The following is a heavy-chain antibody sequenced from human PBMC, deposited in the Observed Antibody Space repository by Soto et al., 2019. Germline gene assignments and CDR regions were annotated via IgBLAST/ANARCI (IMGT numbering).Heavy chain of an antibody. J-gene: IGHJ6*02. Sequence: QVQLVESGGGVVQPGRSLRLSCAASGFTFSNYGMHWVRQAPGKGLEWVAIISYDGSKTYYADSVKGRFTISRDNSKNTRYLQMNSLRAEDTAVYYCAKVANFRDDYYYGMDVWGQGTTVTVSS. D-gene: IGHD1-7*01. CDR2: ISYDGSKT. CDR1: GFTFSNYG. V-gene: IGHV3-30*18. CDR3: AKVANFRDDYYYGMDV.